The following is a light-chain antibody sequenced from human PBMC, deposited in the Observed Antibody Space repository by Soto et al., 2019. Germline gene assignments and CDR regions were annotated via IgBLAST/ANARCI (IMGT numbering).Light chain of an antibody. Sequence: QSALTQPPSASGSPGQSVTISCTGPSSDVGGYNYVSWYQQHPGKAPRLMIYEVNKRPSGVPYRFSGSKSGNTASLTVSGLQADDEAVYYCSSYAGNNLLVFGGGTQLTVL. J-gene: IGLJ2*01. CDR1: SSDVGGYNY. CDR2: EVN. V-gene: IGLV2-8*01. CDR3: SSYAGNNLLV.